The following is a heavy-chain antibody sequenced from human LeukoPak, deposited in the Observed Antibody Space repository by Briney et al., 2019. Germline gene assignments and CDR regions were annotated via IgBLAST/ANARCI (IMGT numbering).Heavy chain of an antibody. Sequence: GGSXRLSCAASGFTFSSYWMHWVRQAPGKGLVWVSCISSDGRSTYYADSVQGRFTISRDNAKNTLYLQMNSLRVEDTAMYHCVKDGGGSYSTTYDYWGHGNLVTVSS. CDR1: GFTFSSYW. V-gene: IGHV3-74*01. J-gene: IGHJ4*01. CDR3: VKDGGGSYSTTYDY. D-gene: IGHD3-10*01. CDR2: ISSDGRST.